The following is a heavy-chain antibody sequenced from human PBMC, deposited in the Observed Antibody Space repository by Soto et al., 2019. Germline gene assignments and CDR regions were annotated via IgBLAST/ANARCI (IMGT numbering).Heavy chain of an antibody. J-gene: IGHJ4*02. CDR3: AAVQDYYDSSGYPPDYY. Sequence: ASVKVSCKASGYTFTSYGISWVRQAPGQGLEWMGWISAYHGNTNYAQKLQVRVTMTTDTSTSTAYMELRSLRSDDTAVYYCAAVQDYYDSSGYPPDYYWGQGTLVNVSS. V-gene: IGHV1-18*01. D-gene: IGHD3-22*01. CDR2: ISAYHGNT. CDR1: GYTFTSYG.